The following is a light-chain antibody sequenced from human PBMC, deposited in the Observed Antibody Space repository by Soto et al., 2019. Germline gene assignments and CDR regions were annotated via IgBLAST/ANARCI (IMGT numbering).Light chain of an antibody. J-gene: IGKJ1*01. Sequence: IQMTQSPSSLSASVGDRVTITCRASQTINRYLSWYQQKPGKAPNLLISAASTLQAGVPSRFSGSESGTEFTLTIRSLQPEDCATYYCQQTYSSPWTFGQGTKVEIK. CDR3: QQTYSSPWT. V-gene: IGKV1-39*01. CDR1: QTINRY. CDR2: AAS.